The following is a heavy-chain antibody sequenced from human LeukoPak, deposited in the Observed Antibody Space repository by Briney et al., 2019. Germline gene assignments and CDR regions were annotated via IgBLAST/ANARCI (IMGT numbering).Heavy chain of an antibody. CDR3: AKGTYYYDSSGYHDY. D-gene: IGHD3-22*01. V-gene: IGHV3-23*01. CDR2: ISGSGGST. J-gene: IGHJ4*02. Sequence: GGSLRLSCAASGFTFSSYAMSWVRQAPGKGLEWVSAISGSGGSTYYADSVKGRFTISRDNSKNTLYLQMNSLRAEDTAVYYCAKGTYYYDSSGYHDYWGQGTQVTVSS. CDR1: GFTFSSYA.